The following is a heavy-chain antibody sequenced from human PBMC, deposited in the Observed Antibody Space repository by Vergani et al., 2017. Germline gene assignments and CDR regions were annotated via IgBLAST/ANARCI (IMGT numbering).Heavy chain of an antibody. Sequence: QVTLKESGPALVQPTQTLTLTCTFSGFSLTTYGMRVSWIRQPPGKALEWLARIDWDEDTYYRTSLRTRLTISKDTFKNQVDLTMTNIDPVDTAKYYCARTHSDSRGYYLDYWGQGTLVTVSS. CDR3: ARTHSDSRGYYLDY. CDR2: IDWDEDT. J-gene: IGHJ4*02. V-gene: IGHV2-70*04. CDR1: GFSLTTYGMR. D-gene: IGHD3-22*01.